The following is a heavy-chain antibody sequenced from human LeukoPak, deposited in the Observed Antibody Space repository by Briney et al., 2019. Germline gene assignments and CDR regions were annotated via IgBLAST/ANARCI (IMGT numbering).Heavy chain of an antibody. CDR2: IYYSGST. CDR3: ARGGPPRYYDSSGYYGWFDP. J-gene: IGHJ5*02. V-gene: IGHV4-30-4*01. D-gene: IGHD3-22*01. Sequence: SETLSLTCTVSGGSISSGDYYWSWIRQPPGKGLEWIGYIYYSGSTYYNPSLKSRVTISVDTSKNQFSLKLSSVTAADTAVYYCARGGPPRYYDSSGYYGWFDPWGQGTLVTVSS. CDR1: GGSISSGDYY.